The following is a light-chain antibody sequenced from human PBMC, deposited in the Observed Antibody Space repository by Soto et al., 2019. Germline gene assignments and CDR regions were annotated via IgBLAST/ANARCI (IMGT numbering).Light chain of an antibody. Sequence: DIQMTQSPSSLSASVGDRVTITCQASQDIANYLNWYQQKAGRAPKFLLYDASNLETGVPSRFSGSGSGTDFTLTISSLQPEDIATYYCQQYDNRPLTFGGGTKVEIK. CDR1: QDIANY. J-gene: IGKJ4*01. V-gene: IGKV1-33*01. CDR3: QQYDNRPLT. CDR2: DAS.